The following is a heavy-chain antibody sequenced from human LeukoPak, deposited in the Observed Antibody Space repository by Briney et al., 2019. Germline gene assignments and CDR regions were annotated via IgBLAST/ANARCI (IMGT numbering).Heavy chain of an antibody. D-gene: IGHD3-16*02. V-gene: IGHV4-39*01. J-gene: IGHJ3*02. CDR1: GGSISSSSYY. CDR2: IYYSGST. CDR3: ARNMITFGGVIVKLRAFDI. Sequence: SETLSLTCTVSGGSISSSSYYWGWIRHPPGKGLECIGSIYYSGSTYYNPSLKSRVTISVDTAKNQFSLKLSSVTAADTAVYYCARNMITFGGVIVKLRAFDIWGQGTMVTVSS.